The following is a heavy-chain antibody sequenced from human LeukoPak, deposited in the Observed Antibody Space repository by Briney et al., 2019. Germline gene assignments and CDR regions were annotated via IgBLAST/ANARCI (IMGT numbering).Heavy chain of an antibody. CDR2: IHHSGST. V-gene: IGHV4-38-2*02. Sequence: SETLSLTCTVSGYSISSGYYWGWIRQPPGKGLEWIGSIHHSGSTYYNPTLKSRVTVSVDTSKNQFSLKLSSVTAADTAVYYCARGGYCSGGSCFHPYNWFDPWGQGTLVTVSS. CDR1: GYSISSGYY. J-gene: IGHJ5*02. D-gene: IGHD2-15*01. CDR3: ARGGYCSGGSCFHPYNWFDP.